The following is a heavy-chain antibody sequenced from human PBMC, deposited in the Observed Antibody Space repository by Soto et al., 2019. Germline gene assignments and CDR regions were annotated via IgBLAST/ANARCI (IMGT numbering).Heavy chain of an antibody. CDR3: ARNRYYYDSSGSDYYYYGMDV. Sequence: SVKVSCKASGGTFSSYAISWVRQAPGQGLEWMGGIIPIFGTANYAQKFQGRVTITADESTSTAYMELSSLRSEDTAVYYCARNRYYYDSSGSDYYYYGMDVWGQGTMVTVSS. J-gene: IGHJ6*02. CDR1: GGTFSSYA. CDR2: IIPIFGTA. D-gene: IGHD3-22*01. V-gene: IGHV1-69*13.